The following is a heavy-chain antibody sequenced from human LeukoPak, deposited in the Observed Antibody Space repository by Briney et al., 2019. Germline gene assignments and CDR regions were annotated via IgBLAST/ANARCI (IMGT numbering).Heavy chain of an antibody. J-gene: IGHJ3*02. CDR1: GFTFDDYT. V-gene: IGHV3-43*01. CDR3: ARGLFLSGYLDAFDI. D-gene: IGHD3-22*01. Sequence: PGGSLRLSCAASGFTFDDYTMHWVRQAPGKGLGWVSLISWDGGSTYYADSVRGRFTISRDNSKSTLYLQMNSLRVEDTAVYYCARGLFLSGYLDAFDIWGQGTVVTVSS. CDR2: ISWDGGST.